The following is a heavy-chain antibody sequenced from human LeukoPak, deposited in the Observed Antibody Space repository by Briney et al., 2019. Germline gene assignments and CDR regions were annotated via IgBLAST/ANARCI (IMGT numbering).Heavy chain of an antibody. Sequence: QPGNSLRLSRVPSGLTFSSSAFLWVRQAPGKGLDWVVRISYDGTNNYYAASVKGRFTISRDNTRGTLYLQMDSLIIDDTAVYYCAKGYYATGWYKYLDLWGQGALATVSP. CDR3: AKGYYATGWYKYLDL. V-gene: IGHV3-30*18. CDR2: ISYDGTNN. CDR1: GLTFSSSA. D-gene: IGHD6-19*01. J-gene: IGHJ1*01.